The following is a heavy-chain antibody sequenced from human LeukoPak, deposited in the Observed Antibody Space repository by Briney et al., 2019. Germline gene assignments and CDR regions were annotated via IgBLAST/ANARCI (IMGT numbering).Heavy chain of an antibody. V-gene: IGHV4-59*01. D-gene: IGHD3-10*01. CDR1: GSSISRYY. CDR2: IYHSGST. CDR3: ARDRPYYYGSGSYYDGFDS. J-gene: IGHJ4*02. Sequence: PSETLSLTCTVSGSSISRYYWSWLRKPPGKGLEWIGYIYHSGSTNYNPSLKSRVTISLDTSKNQFSLKLSSVTAADTAVYYCARDRPYYYGSGSYYDGFDSWGQGTLVTVSS.